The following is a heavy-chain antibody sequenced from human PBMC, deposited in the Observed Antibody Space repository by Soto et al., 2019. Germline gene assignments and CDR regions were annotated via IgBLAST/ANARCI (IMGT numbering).Heavy chain of an antibody. D-gene: IGHD4-4*01. Sequence: AGGSLRLSCAASGFTLSSYAMSWVRQAPGKGLEWVSVISASGGSTDHADSVKGRFTISRDNSKNTLYLQMNSLRAEDTAVYYCAKDAANYVPKAYYYYYGLDVWGQGTTVTVSS. CDR1: GFTLSSYA. CDR2: ISASGGST. CDR3: AKDAANYVPKAYYYYYGLDV. V-gene: IGHV3-23*01. J-gene: IGHJ6*02.